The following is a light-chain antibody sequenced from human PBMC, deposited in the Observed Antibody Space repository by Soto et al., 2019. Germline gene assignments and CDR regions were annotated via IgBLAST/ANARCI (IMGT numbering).Light chain of an antibody. CDR2: SAS. CDR3: QKYNSAPWT. CDR1: QGIAKS. Sequence: DIQMTQSPSSLSASVLDRGRVTCRASQGIAKSLAWYQQKPGKAPKLLIYSASTLQSGVPSRFSGSGSGTDFTLTISSLQPEDVATYYCQKYNSAPWTFGQGTKV. J-gene: IGKJ1*01. V-gene: IGKV1-27*01.